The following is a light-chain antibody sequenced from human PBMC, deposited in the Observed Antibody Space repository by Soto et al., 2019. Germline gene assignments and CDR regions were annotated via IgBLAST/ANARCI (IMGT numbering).Light chain of an antibody. CDR2: GAS. Sequence: EIVLTQSPGTLSLSPGERASLSCGASQSITSSFLAWYQQKPGQAPRLLIYGASSRATGIPDRFSGTGSGTDFTLTISRLEPEDFAVYYCQQYGSSPITFGQGTRLEI. J-gene: IGKJ5*01. V-gene: IGKV3-20*01. CDR3: QQYGSSPIT. CDR1: QSITSSF.